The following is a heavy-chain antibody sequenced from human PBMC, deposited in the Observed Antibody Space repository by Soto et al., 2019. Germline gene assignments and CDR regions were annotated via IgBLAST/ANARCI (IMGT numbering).Heavy chain of an antibody. V-gene: IGHV3-23*01. CDR3: ATDYGHHYFAY. D-gene: IGHD4-17*01. CDR1: GFTFSSYA. CDR2: ISGSGGST. Sequence: GGSLRLSCAASGFTFSSYAMSWVRQAPGKGLEWVSAISGSGGSTYYADSVKGRFTISRDNSKNTLYLQMNSLRAEDTAVYYCATDYGHHYFAYWGLGTLVTVSS. J-gene: IGHJ4*02.